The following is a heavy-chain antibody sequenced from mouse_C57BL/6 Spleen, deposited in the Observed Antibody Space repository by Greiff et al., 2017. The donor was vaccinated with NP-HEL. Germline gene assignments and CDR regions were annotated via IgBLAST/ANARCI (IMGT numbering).Heavy chain of an antibody. CDR2: IYPGDGDT. D-gene: IGHD1-1*01. V-gene: IGHV1-80*01. CDR3: ARSPRITTDGAMDY. J-gene: IGHJ4*01. CDR1: GYAFSSYW. Sequence: QVQLQQSGAELVKPGASVKISCKASGYAFSSYWMNWVKQRPGQGLEWIGQIYPGDGDTNYNGKFKGKATLTADKSSSTAYMQLSSLTSEDSAVYFCARSPRITTDGAMDYWGQGTSVTVSS.